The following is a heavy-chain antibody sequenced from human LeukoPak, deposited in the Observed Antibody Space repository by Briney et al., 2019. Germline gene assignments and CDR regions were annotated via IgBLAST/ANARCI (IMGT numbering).Heavy chain of an antibody. CDR2: IDPNSGGT. Sequence: ASVKVSCKASGYTFTGYYMHWVRQAPGQGLEWMGRIDPNSGGTNSAQKFQGRVTMTRDTSISTAYMELSRLRSDDTAVYYCARIRYYYDSSGYYLDYWGQGTLVTVSS. D-gene: IGHD3-22*01. J-gene: IGHJ4*02. CDR3: ARIRYYYDSSGYYLDY. V-gene: IGHV1-2*06. CDR1: GYTFTGYY.